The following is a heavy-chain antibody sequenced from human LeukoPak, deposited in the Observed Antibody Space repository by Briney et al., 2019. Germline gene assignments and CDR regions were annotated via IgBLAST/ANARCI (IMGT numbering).Heavy chain of an antibody. V-gene: IGHV3-9*01. Sequence: GGSLRLSCAASGFTFDDYAMRWVRQAPGKGLEWVSGVTWNSGTIVYAASVKGRFTISRDNAKNSLYLQMNSLTADDTAMYYCAKDIIVVGSRWYAIDNWGQGTLVIVSS. CDR3: AKDIIVVGSRWYAIDN. D-gene: IGHD6-19*01. CDR2: VTWNSGTI. J-gene: IGHJ4*02. CDR1: GFTFDDYA.